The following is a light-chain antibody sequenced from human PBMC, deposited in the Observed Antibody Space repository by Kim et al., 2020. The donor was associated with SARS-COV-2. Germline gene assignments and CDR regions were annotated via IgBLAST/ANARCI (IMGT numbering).Light chain of an antibody. J-gene: IGLJ3*02. V-gene: IGLV2-14*03. CDR3: SSYTKSSTLV. CDR1: TSDVGIYDY. CDR2: DVS. Sequence: QSALTQPASVSGSPGQSITISCTGTTSDVGIYDYVSWYQQHPGKAPKLMIYDVSKRPSGVSNRFSGSKSGITASLTISGLQAEDEADYYCSSYTKSSTLVFGGGTKVTVL.